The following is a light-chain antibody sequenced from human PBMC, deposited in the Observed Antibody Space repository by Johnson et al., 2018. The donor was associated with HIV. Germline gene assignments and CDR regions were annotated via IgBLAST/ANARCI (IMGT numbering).Light chain of an antibody. CDR3: GKWDSSLSAEV. Sequence: LTQPPSVSAAPGQKVTISCSGSSSNIGNNYVSWYQQLPGTAPKLLIYDDNKRPSGIPDRFSGSKSGTSATLGITGLQTGDEADYYCGKWDSSLSAEVFGTGTKVTVL. V-gene: IGLV1-51*01. CDR1: SSNIGNNY. CDR2: DDN. J-gene: IGLJ1*01.